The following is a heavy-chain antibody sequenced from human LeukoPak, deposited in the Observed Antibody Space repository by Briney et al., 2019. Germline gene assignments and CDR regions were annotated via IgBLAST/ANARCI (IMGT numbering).Heavy chain of an antibody. CDR3: ARDLLYDFSDY. Sequence: GGSLRLSCAASGFTFSSYSMNWVRQAPGKGLEWVPSISSSSSYIYYADSVKGRFTISRDNAKNSLYLQMNSLRAEDTAVYYCARDLLYDFSDYWGQGTLVTVSS. D-gene: IGHD3-3*01. V-gene: IGHV3-21*01. CDR1: GFTFSSYS. J-gene: IGHJ4*02. CDR2: ISSSSSYI.